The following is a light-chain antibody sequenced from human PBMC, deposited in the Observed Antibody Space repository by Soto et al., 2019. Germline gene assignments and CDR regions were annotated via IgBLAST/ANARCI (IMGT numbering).Light chain of an antibody. J-gene: IGKJ4*01. CDR3: QQYGSAPLT. CDR1: QSVSSNY. CDR2: DAS. Sequence: EIVLPQSPDTLSLSPGERATLSCRASQSVSSNYLAWYQQKPGQAPRFLIYDASSRATSIPDRCSGSGSGTEFTLTISRLEPEDFAVYYCQQYGSAPLTFGGGTKVEI. V-gene: IGKV3-20*01.